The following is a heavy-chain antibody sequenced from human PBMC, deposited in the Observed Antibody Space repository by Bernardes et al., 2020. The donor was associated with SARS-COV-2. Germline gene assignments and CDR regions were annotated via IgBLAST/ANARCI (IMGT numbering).Heavy chain of an antibody. Sequence: ASVKVSCKASGYTFTTYDINWVRQATGQGLEWMGWMNPDSGNTGYAQKFQGRVTMTRDSSISTAYMELSSLTSEDTAIYYCARGRGAAATTNNWFDPWGQGTLVTVS. D-gene: IGHD6-13*01. CDR1: GYTFTTYD. CDR2: MNPDSGNT. V-gene: IGHV1-8*01. CDR3: ARGRGAAATTNNWFDP. J-gene: IGHJ5*02.